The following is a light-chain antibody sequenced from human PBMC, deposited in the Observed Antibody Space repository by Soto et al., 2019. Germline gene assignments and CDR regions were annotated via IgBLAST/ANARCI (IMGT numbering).Light chain of an antibody. CDR2: GAS. Sequence: ESVLTQSPGTLSLSPGERATLSCRASQIVISSYLAWYQQKPGQDPRLLIYGASSRATGIPDRFSGSGSGTDFTLSISRLEPEDFAVYYCQQYGSLITFAQGTRLAIK. V-gene: IGKV3-20*01. CDR3: QQYGSLIT. J-gene: IGKJ5*01. CDR1: QIVISSY.